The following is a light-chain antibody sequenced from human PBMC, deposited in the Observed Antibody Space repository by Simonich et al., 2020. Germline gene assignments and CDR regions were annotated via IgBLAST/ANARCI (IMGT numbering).Light chain of an antibody. V-gene: IGKV4-1*01. CDR3: QQYYSTPRT. CDR1: QRVLYSSNNKNY. J-gene: IGKJ1*01. CDR2: WAS. Sequence: DIVMTQSPDSLAVALGERATINCKSSQRVLYSSNNKNYLAWYQQKPGQPHKLRIYWASTRASGVPDLFSGSGSGTDFTLTISSLQAEDVAVYYCQQYYSTPRTFGQGTKVEIK.